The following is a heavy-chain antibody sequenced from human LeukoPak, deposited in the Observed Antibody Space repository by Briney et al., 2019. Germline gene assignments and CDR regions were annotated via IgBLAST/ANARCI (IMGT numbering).Heavy chain of an antibody. Sequence: PSETLSLTCTVSGGSISSYYWSWIRQPPGKGLEWIGYIYYSGSTNYNPSLKSRVTISVDTSKNQFSLKLSSVTDADAAVYYCARYSSSGIDYFDYWGQGTLVTVSS. J-gene: IGHJ4*02. CDR1: GGSISSYY. D-gene: IGHD6-13*01. CDR3: ARYSSSGIDYFDY. V-gene: IGHV4-59*01. CDR2: IYYSGST.